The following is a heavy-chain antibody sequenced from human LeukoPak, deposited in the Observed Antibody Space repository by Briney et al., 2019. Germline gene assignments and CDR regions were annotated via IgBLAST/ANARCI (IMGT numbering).Heavy chain of an antibody. CDR1: GGSFSGYY. Sequence: SETLSLTCAVYGGSFSGYYWSWIRQPPGKGLEWIGEVNHSGSTNYNPSLKSRVTISVDTSKNQFSLKLSSVTAADTAVYYCARGPRHYDSSGLDDYWGQGTLVTVSS. D-gene: IGHD3-22*01. V-gene: IGHV4-34*01. J-gene: IGHJ4*02. CDR2: VNHSGST. CDR3: ARGPRHYDSSGLDDY.